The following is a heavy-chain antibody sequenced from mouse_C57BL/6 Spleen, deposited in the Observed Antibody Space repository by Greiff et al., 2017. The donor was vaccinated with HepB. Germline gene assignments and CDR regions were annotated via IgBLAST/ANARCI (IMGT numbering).Heavy chain of an antibody. CDR1: GYTFTSYW. CDR2: IYPGSGST. D-gene: IGHD1-1*01. J-gene: IGHJ3*01. CDR3: ARRDYGSSPAWFAY. Sequence: QVQLQQSGAELVKPGASVKMSCKASGYTFTSYWITWVKQRPGQGLEWIGDIYPGSGSTNYNEKFKSKATLTVDTSSSTAYMQLSSLTSEDSAVYYCARRDYGSSPAWFAYWGQGTLVTVSA. V-gene: IGHV1-55*01.